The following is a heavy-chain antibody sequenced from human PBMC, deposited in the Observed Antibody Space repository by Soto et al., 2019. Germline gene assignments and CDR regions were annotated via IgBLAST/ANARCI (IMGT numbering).Heavy chain of an antibody. Sequence: PGGALRLSSKVPGFALGPNYMTWIRQAAGKGLEWVSYISTAGSPAYYAASVKGRYAINTDTARQSLYPHMKSLRPEATGVNDFATAGIYCEACGQGTLVTVSS. CDR3: ATAGIYCEA. V-gene: IGHV3-11*01. CDR1: GFALGPNY. CDR2: ISTAGSPA. D-gene: IGHD1-26*01. J-gene: IGHJ5*01.